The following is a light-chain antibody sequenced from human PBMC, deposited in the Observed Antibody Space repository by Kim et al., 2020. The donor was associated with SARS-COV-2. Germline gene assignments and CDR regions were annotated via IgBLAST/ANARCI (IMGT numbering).Light chain of an antibody. J-gene: IGLJ3*02. CDR1: RSDVGAYNL. CDR2: EGN. CDR3: CSYAGSTTWV. Sequence: QSALTQPASVSGSLGQSVTISCTGTRSDVGAYNLVSWYQQYPGKGPKLIIFEGNKRPSDISSRFSGSKSGNWASLTISGLQAEDEADYYCCSYAGSTTWVFGGGSQRTVL. V-gene: IGLV2-23*01.